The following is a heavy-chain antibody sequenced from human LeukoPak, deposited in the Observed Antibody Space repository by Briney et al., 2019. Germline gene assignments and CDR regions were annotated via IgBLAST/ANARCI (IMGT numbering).Heavy chain of an antibody. CDR2: INPSGGST. J-gene: IGHJ4*02. CDR1: GNTFSSNF. CDR3: ARGSRHSKFDY. V-gene: IGHV1-46*01. Sequence: ASVKDSCKASGNTFSSNFLHWVRQAPGQGLEWMGIINPSGGSTTYAQRFQGRVTMTRDTSTSTVYMELNSLRSEDTAVYYCARGSRHSKFDYWGQGTLVTVSS. D-gene: IGHD6-13*01.